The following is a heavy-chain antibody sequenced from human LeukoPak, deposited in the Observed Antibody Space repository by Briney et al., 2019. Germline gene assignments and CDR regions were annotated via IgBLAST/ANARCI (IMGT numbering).Heavy chain of an antibody. J-gene: IGHJ4*02. Sequence: GGSLRLSCAASEFTFSSYSMNWVRQAPGKGLEWVSYITNSGNSKSYADSVKGRFTISRDNSKNTLYLQMNSLRAEDTAVYYCAKDRKLWGPSFDYWGQGTLVTVSS. V-gene: IGHV3-48*01. CDR3: AKDRKLWGPSFDY. D-gene: IGHD7-27*01. CDR2: ITNSGNSK. CDR1: EFTFSSYS.